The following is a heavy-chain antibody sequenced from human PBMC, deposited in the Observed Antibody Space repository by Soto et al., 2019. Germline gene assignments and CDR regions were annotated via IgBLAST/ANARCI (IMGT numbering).Heavy chain of an antibody. D-gene: IGHD3-16*01. V-gene: IGHV1-3*01. CDR2: INAGNGNT. CDR3: ARVSGKGGYYYYGMDV. Sequence: AASVKVSCKASGYTFTSYAMHWVRQAPGQRLEWMGWINAGNGNTKYSQKFQGRVTITRDTSASTAYMELSSLRSEDTAVYYCARVSGKGGYYYYGMDVWGQGTTVTVSS. CDR1: GYTFTSYA. J-gene: IGHJ6*02.